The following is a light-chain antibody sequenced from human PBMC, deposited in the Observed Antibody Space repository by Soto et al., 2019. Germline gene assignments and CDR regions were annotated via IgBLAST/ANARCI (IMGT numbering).Light chain of an antibody. CDR1: SSDVGGYNY. V-gene: IGLV2-14*01. Sequence: QSALTQPASVSGSPGQSITISCTGTSSDVGGYNYVSWYQQHPGKAPKLMIYDVSNRPSGFSNRFSGSKSGNTASLTISGLQAEDEADYYCSSYTSSSTLDVFGTGT. CDR2: DVS. J-gene: IGLJ1*01. CDR3: SSYTSSSTLDV.